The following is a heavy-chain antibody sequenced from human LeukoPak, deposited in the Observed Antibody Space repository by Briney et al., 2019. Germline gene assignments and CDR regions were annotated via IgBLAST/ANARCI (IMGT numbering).Heavy chain of an antibody. CDR3: AKDRVGSSTLDFQH. D-gene: IGHD1-26*01. CDR2: IFPSGKT. J-gene: IGHJ1*01. CDR1: GGSISSYC. Sequence: SETLSLTCSVSGGSISSYCWSWIRQSAGKGLEWMGRIFPSGKTNYNPSLKSRATMSVDTSKNQLSLKLSSVTAADTAVYYCAKDRVGSSTLDFQHWGQGTLVSVSS. V-gene: IGHV4-4*07.